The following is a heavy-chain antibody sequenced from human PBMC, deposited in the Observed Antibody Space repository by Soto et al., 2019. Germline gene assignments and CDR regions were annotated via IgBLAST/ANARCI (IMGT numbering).Heavy chain of an antibody. CDR2: IYFTGST. CDR1: GGAVSSGTYY. Sequence: SETLSLTCTVSGGAVSSGTYYWSWIRQPPGKGLEWIGHIYFTGSTNYNPSLKSRVTMSLDTSRNQFSLKLSSVTAADTAVYYCTRGPPRVQWFDPWGLGTLVTVSP. CDR3: TRGPPRVQWFDP. J-gene: IGHJ5*02. V-gene: IGHV4-61*01.